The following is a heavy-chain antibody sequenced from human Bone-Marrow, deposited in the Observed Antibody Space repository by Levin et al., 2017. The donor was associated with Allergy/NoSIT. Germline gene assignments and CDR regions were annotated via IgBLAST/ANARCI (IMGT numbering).Heavy chain of an antibody. CDR3: ARESGDSYYFDY. J-gene: IGHJ4*02. CDR2: MNPNSGNT. D-gene: IGHD4-17*01. V-gene: IGHV1-8*01. Sequence: GESLKISCKASGYTFTSYDINWVRQATGQGLEWMGWMNPNSGNTGYAQKFQGRVTMTRNTSISTAYMELSSLRSEDTAVYYCARESGDSYYFDYWGQGTLVTVSS. CDR1: GYTFTSYD.